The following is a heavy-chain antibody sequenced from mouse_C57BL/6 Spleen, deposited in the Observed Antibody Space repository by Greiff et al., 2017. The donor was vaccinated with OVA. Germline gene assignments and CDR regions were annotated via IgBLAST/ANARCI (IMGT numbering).Heavy chain of an antibody. D-gene: IGHD1-1*01. Sequence: VQLQQSGAELVRPGSSVKMSCKTSGYTFTSYGINWVKQRPGQGLEWIGYIYIGNGYTEYNEKFKGKATLTSDTSSSTAYMQLSSLTSEDSAIYFCARVGNYYGSSLLWYFDVWGTGTTVTVSS. J-gene: IGHJ1*03. CDR3: ARVGNYYGSSLLWYFDV. CDR2: IYIGNGYT. CDR1: GYTFTSYG. V-gene: IGHV1-58*01.